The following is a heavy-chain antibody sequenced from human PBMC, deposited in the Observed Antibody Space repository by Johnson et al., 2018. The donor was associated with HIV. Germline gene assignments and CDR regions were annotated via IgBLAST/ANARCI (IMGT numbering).Heavy chain of an antibody. CDR1: GFTFSSYA. CDR2: ISYDGSNK. V-gene: IGHV3-30*04. J-gene: IGHJ3*02. D-gene: IGHD3-10*01. CDR3: AREAWGFGERVDAFDI. Sequence: QVQLVESGGGLVKPGGSLRLSCAASGFTFSSYAMHWVRQAPGKGLEWVAVISYDGSNKYYADSVKGRFTISRDNSKNTLYLQMNSLRAEDTAVYYCAREAWGFGERVDAFDIWGQGTMVTVSS.